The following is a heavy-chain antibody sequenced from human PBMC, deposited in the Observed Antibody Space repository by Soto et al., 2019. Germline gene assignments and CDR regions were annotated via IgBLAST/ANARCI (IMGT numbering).Heavy chain of an antibody. CDR3: AYSWYDAFDI. V-gene: IGHV3-48*01. J-gene: IGHJ3*02. Sequence: GGXLRLSCAXXXXXXSSXXXXXXRQAPGKGLEWVSYISSSSSTIYYADSVKGRFTISRDNAKNSLYLQMNSLRAEDTAVYYCAYSWYDAFDIWGQGTM. CDR1: XXXXSSXX. CDR2: ISSSSSTI. D-gene: IGHD6-13*01.